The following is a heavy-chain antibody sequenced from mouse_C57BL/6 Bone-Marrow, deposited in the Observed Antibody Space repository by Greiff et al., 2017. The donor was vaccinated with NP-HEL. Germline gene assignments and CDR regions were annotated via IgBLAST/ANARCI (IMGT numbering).Heavy chain of an antibody. D-gene: IGHD2-3*01. Sequence: QVQLKESGPGLVAPSQSLSITCTVSGFSLTSYAISWVRQPPGKGLEWLGVIWTGGGTNYNSALKSRLSISTDNSKSQVFLKMNSLQTDDTARYYCARIRGWLLQASMDYWGQGTSVTVSS. CDR1: GFSLTSYA. CDR3: ARIRGWLLQASMDY. CDR2: IWTGGGT. J-gene: IGHJ4*01. V-gene: IGHV2-9-1*01.